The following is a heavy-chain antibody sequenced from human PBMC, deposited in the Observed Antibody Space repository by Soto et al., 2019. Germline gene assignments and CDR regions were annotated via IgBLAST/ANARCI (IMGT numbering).Heavy chain of an antibody. Sequence: ASVKVSCKASGYTFTGYYMHWVRQAPGQGLEWMGWINPNSGGTNYAQKFQGWVTMTRDTSISTAYMELSRLRSDDTAVCYCARGGSYPGNPIDYWGQGTLVTVSS. CDR1: GYTFTGYY. J-gene: IGHJ4*02. V-gene: IGHV1-2*04. D-gene: IGHD1-26*01. CDR3: ARGGSYPGNPIDY. CDR2: INPNSGGT.